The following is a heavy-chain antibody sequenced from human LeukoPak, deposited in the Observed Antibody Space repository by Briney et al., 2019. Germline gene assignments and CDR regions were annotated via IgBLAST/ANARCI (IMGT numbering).Heavy chain of an antibody. CDR2: MNPKNGVT. CDR1: GYTFTDCS. CDR3: SRETWELLYY. J-gene: IGHJ4*02. V-gene: IGHV1-2*02. D-gene: IGHD1-26*01. Sequence: GASVKVSCKASGYTFTDCSVHWVRQAPGQGLEWMGWMNPKNGVTNFAQKFQGRVSLTRDTAISTAYMEVNNLTSNDTAVYYCSRETWELLYYWGQGSLVTVSS.